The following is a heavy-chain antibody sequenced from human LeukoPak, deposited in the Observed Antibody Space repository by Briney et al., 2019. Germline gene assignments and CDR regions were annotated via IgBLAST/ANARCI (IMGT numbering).Heavy chain of an antibody. D-gene: IGHD2-2*01. CDR2: IPYEGSNK. Sequence: PGGSLRLSCAASGFTFSTYWMSGVRQAPGKGLEWGAFIPYEGSNKYYADSVKGRFTISRDNSKHTLYLQMNSLRVEDTAVYYCASGYSVERPAAMRYWGQGTLVTASS. CDR1: GFTFSTYW. CDR3: ASGYSVERPAAMRY. V-gene: IGHV3-30*02. J-gene: IGHJ4*02.